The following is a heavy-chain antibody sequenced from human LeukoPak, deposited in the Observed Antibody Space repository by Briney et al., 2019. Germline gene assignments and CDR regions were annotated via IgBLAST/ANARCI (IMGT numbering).Heavy chain of an antibody. CDR1: VDSISRTNNY. J-gene: IGHJ3*02. Sequence: PSETLSLTCTVSVDSISRTNNYWGWVRQPPGKGLEWIGTIHSSGSITYYSPSLKSRVTISIDTSKNQFSLKLSSVTAADTAVYYCASTTYYDFWSGYYTSFDIWGQGTMVTVSS. D-gene: IGHD3-3*01. CDR3: ASTTYYDFWSGYYTSFDI. V-gene: IGHV4-39*01. CDR2: IHSSGSIT.